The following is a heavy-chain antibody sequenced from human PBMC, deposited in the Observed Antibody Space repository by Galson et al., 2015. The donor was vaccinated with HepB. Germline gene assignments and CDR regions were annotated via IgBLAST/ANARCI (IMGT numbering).Heavy chain of an antibody. V-gene: IGHV3-53*04. D-gene: IGHD6-19*01. J-gene: IGHJ4*02. CDR1: GFTVSSNY. CDR2: IYSGGST. Sequence: SLRLSCAASGFTVSSNYISWVRQAPGKGLEWVSVIYSGGSTYYADSVKGRFTISRHNSKNTLYLQMNSLRAEDTAVYYCATVPLSYSSTYYFDYWGQGTLVTVSS. CDR3: ATVPLSYSSTYYFDY.